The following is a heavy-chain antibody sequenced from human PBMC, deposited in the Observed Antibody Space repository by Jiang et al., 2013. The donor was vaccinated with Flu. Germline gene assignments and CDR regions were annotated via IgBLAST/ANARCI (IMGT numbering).Heavy chain of an antibody. CDR1: GGSFSGYY. CDR3: APLPIVGATTDYYYGMDV. CDR2: INHSGST. J-gene: IGHJ6*02. D-gene: IGHD1-26*01. V-gene: IGHV4-34*01. Sequence: ARLLKPSETLSLTCAVYGGSFSGYYWSWIRQPPGKGLEWIGEINHSGSTNYNPSLKSRVTISVDTSKNQFSLKLSSVTAADTAVYYCAPLPIVGATTDYYYGMDVWGQGTTVTVSS.